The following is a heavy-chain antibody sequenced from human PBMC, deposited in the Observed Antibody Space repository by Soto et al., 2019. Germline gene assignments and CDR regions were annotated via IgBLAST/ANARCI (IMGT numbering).Heavy chain of an antibody. Sequence: ASVKVSCKASGYTFTGYYMHWVRQAPGQGLEWMGWINPNSGGTNYAQKFQGWVTMTRDTSISTACMELSRLRSDDTAVYYCARGARYCSGGSCSDLDYWGQGTLVTVSS. CDR2: INPNSGGT. CDR3: ARGARYCSGGSCSDLDY. CDR1: GYTFTGYY. D-gene: IGHD2-15*01. J-gene: IGHJ4*02. V-gene: IGHV1-2*04.